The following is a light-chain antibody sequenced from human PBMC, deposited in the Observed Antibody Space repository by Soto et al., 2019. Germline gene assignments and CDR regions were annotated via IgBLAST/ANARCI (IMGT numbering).Light chain of an antibody. CDR3: AAWDDSLSALYV. J-gene: IGLJ1*01. Sequence: QSVLTQPPSASGTPGQRVTISCSGSSSNIGSNYVYWYQQLPGTAPKLLIYRNNQRPSGVTDRFSGSKSGTSASLAISGLRSEDEADYYCAAWDDSLSALYVFGTGTKVTVL. CDR1: SSNIGSNY. V-gene: IGLV1-47*01. CDR2: RNN.